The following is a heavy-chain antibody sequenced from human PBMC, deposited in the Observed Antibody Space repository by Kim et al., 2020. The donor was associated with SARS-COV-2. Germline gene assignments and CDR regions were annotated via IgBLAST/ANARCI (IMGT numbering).Heavy chain of an antibody. Sequence: YADSGKDRFTSSRDNSRNTLYQQMNSLRAEGAAVYYCAKDPTTSSPYYFDNWGQGTLVTVSS. J-gene: IGHJ4*02. D-gene: IGHD1-1*01. V-gene: IGHV3-23*01. CDR3: AKDPTTSSPYYFDN.